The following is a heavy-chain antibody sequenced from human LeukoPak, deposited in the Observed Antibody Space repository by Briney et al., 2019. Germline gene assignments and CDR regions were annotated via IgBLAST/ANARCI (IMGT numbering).Heavy chain of an antibody. J-gene: IGHJ3*02. D-gene: IGHD1/OR15-1a*01. CDR1: GGSISTYY. V-gene: IGHV4-4*07. CDR3: ARGTVPNAFDI. CDR2: IYTSGST. Sequence: SETLSLTCTVSGGSISTYYWSWIRQPAGKGLEWIGRIYTSGSTNYNPSLKSRVTMSVDTSKNQFSLKLSSGTAADTAVYFCARGTVPNAFDIWGQGTMVTVS.